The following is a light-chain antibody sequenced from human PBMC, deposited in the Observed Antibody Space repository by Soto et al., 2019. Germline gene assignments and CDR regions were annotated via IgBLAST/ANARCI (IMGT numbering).Light chain of an antibody. CDR3: MQDYNYPRT. Sequence: AIQMTQSPSSLYASVGDRVTITCRASQGIRNDLGWYQQKPGNAPKVLIYAASTLQSGVPSRFSGSGSGTDFTLTITSLQPEDFATYYCMQDYNYPRTFGQGTKVEIK. CDR1: QGIRND. CDR2: AAS. J-gene: IGKJ1*01. V-gene: IGKV1-6*01.